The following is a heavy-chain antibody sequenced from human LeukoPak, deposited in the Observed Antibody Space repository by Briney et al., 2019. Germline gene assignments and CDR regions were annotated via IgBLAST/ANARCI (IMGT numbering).Heavy chain of an antibody. CDR3: ARDLSGSHSNENWFDP. Sequence: SETLSLTCTVSGGSISSYYWSWIRQPAGKGLEWIGRIYTSGSTNYNPSLKSRVTMSVDTSKNQFSLKLSSVTAADTAVYYCARDLSGSHSNENWFDPWGQGTLVTVSS. CDR1: GGSISSYY. CDR2: IYTSGST. J-gene: IGHJ5*02. V-gene: IGHV4-4*07. D-gene: IGHD1-26*01.